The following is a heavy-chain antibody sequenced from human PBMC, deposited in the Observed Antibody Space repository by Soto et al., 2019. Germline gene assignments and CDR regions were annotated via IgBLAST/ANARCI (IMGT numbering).Heavy chain of an antibody. CDR3: ARDDYPYYDDSSGYHFDY. Sequence: TGGSLRLSCAASGFTFSTYSMNWVRQAPGKGLEWASYISSSSSTIFYTDSVKGRFTISRDNAKNSLYLQMNSLRAEDTAVYYCARDDYPYYDDSSGYHFDYWGQGT. V-gene: IGHV3-48*01. CDR1: GFTFSTYS. D-gene: IGHD3-22*01. J-gene: IGHJ4*02. CDR2: ISSSSSTI.